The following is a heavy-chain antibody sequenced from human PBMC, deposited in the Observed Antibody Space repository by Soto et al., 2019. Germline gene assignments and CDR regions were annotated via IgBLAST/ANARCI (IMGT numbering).Heavy chain of an antibody. CDR2: ISGSGGST. CDR1: GFTFSSYA. CDR3: AKSVRSGSRIVVVLDASDY. Sequence: EVQLLESGGGLVQPGGSLRLSCAASGFTFSSYAMRWVRQAPGKGLEWVAAISGSGGSTYYADSVKGRFTISRDNSKNTLYLQMNSLRAEDTAVYYCAKSVRSGSRIVVVLDASDYWGQGTLVTVSS. J-gene: IGHJ4*02. D-gene: IGHD2-15*01. V-gene: IGHV3-23*01.